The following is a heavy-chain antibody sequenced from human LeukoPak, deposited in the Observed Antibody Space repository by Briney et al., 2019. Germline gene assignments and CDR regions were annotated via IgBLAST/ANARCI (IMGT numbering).Heavy chain of an antibody. CDR2: IYHSGST. CDR1: GYSISSGYY. CDR3: ARVKYYYGSGSLSWFDP. Sequence: SETLSLTCAVSGYSISSGYYWGWIRQPPGEGLEWIGSIYHSGSTYYNPSLKSRVTISVDTSKNQFSLKLSSVTAADTAVYYCARVKYYYGSGSLSWFDPWGQGTLVTVSS. V-gene: IGHV4-38-2*01. D-gene: IGHD3-10*01. J-gene: IGHJ5*02.